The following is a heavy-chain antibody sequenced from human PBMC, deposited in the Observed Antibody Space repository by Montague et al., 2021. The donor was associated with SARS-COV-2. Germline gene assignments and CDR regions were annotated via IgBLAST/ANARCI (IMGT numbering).Heavy chain of an antibody. CDR3: ARLYIQKSLVGASRRKWFDL. CDR2: ISYTGSS. V-gene: IGHV4-39*01. CDR1: GYSMSGSDSY. D-gene: IGHD1-26*01. J-gene: IGHJ5*02. Sequence: SETLSLTCSVSGYSMSGSDSYWGWIRQPPGKVLESIGIISYTGSSSYPASLKRRVTMSVDTSKNEFSLRLTSVTASDTAVYYCARLYIQKSLVGASRRKWFDLWGQGTLVTVSS.